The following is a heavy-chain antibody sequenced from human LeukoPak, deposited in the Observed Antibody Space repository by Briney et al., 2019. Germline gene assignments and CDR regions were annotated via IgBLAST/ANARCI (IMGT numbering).Heavy chain of an antibody. V-gene: IGHV3-7*01. Sequence: GSLRLSCAASGFIFSTYWMAWVRQAPGKGLEWVANIKEDGSDKNYVVSMKGRFTISRDNAKNSLYLQMNSLRAEDTAVYYCARDAGYGYDRFAYCGQGTQATVSP. J-gene: IGHJ4*02. CDR3: ARDAGYGYDRFAY. D-gene: IGHD5-18*01. CDR2: IKEDGSDK. CDR1: GFIFSTYW.